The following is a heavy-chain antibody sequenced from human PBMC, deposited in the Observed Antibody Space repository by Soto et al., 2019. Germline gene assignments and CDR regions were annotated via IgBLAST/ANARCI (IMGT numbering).Heavy chain of an antibody. Sequence: QVQLQESGPGLVKPSETLSLTCTVSGGSISGYYWSWIRQPPGKGLEWIGYIYYSGSTNYNPSLKGRVTIAVDTTKNQFSMKLRSVTAADTAVYYCARRYGSCFDYWGQGTLVTVSS. D-gene: IGHD6-6*01. CDR1: GGSISGYY. CDR3: ARRYGSCFDY. CDR2: IYYSGST. J-gene: IGHJ4*02. V-gene: IGHV4-59*08.